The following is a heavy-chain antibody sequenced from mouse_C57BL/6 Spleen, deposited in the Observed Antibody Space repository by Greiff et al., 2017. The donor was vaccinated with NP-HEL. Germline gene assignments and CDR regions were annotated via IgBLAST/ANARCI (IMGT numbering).Heavy chain of an antibody. D-gene: IGHD1-1*01. CDR3: ARGRGPYYYGSSYFDY. CDR2: FHPYNDDT. Sequence: QVHVKQSGAELVKPGASVKMSCKASGYTFTTYPIEWMKQNHGKSLEWIGNFHPYNDDTKYNEKFKGKATLTVEKSSSTVYLELSRLTSDDSAVYYCARGRGPYYYGSSYFDYWGQGTTLTVSS. V-gene: IGHV1-47*01. J-gene: IGHJ2*01. CDR1: GYTFTTYP.